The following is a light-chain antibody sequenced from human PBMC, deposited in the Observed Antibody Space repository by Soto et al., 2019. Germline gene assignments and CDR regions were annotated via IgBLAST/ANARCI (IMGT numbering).Light chain of an antibody. V-gene: IGKV1-6*01. J-gene: IGKJ1*01. CDR1: QGIRND. CDR2: AAS. CDR3: LLDYDYPLT. Sequence: AIQMTQSPSSLSASVGDRVTITCRASQGIRNDLGWYQQKPGKAPKLLIYAASSLQNGAPSRFSGSGSGRVFTLTISSLQPEDSATYYCLLDYDYPLTFGQGTKVDIK.